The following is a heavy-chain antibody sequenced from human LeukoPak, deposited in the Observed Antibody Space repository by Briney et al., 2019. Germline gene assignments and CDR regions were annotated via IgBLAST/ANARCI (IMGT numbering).Heavy chain of an antibody. J-gene: IGHJ4*02. Sequence: SVKVSCKASGGTFSSYAISWVRQAPGQGLEWMGRIIPIFGTANYARKFQGSVTITTDESTSTAYMELSSLRSEDTAVYYCASGYSYGYSGDYWGQGTLVTVSS. V-gene: IGHV1-69*05. CDR1: GGTFSSYA. CDR3: ASGYSYGYSGDY. CDR2: IIPIFGTA. D-gene: IGHD5-18*01.